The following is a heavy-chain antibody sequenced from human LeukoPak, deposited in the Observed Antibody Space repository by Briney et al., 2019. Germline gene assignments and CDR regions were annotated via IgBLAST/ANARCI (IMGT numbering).Heavy chain of an antibody. CDR1: GFTFSSYA. V-gene: IGHV3-66*01. CDR2: IYSGGST. CDR3: AGSSSWYRVLEDY. D-gene: IGHD6-13*01. Sequence: PGGSLRLSCAASGFTFSSYAMSWVRQAPGKGLEWVSVIYSGGSTYYADSVKGRFTISRDNSKNTLYLQMNSLRAEDTAVYYCAGSSSWYRVLEDYWGQGTLVTVSS. J-gene: IGHJ4*02.